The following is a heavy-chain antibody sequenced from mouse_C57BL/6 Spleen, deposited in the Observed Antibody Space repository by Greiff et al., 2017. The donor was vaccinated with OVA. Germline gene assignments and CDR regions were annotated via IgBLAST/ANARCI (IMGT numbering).Heavy chain of an antibody. CDR1: GFTFSSYT. CDR3: ASHPDGWYFDY. V-gene: IGHV5-9*01. J-gene: IGHJ2*01. D-gene: IGHD2-3*01. CDR2: ISGGGGNT. Sequence: EVQLVESGGGLVKPGGSLKLSCAASGFTFSSYTMSWVRQTPEKRLEWVATISGGGGNTYYPDSVKGRFTISRDNAKNTLYLQMSSLRSEDTALYYCASHPDGWYFDYWGQGTTLTVSS.